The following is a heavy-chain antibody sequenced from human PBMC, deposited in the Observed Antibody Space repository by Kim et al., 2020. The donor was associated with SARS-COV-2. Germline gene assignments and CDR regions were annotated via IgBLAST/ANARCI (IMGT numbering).Heavy chain of an antibody. CDR2: ISASSSYK. J-gene: IGHJ1*01. V-gene: IGHV3-21*01. Sequence: GGSLRLSCVASGFTFSTYSMYWVRQAPGKGLEWVSSISASSSYKYYADSVKGRFTISRDNAKKSVYMQMNSLRAEDTAVYYCAGQGSSGWYWGEGSLVTV. CDR3: AGQGSSGWY. D-gene: IGHD6-19*01. CDR1: GFTFSTYS.